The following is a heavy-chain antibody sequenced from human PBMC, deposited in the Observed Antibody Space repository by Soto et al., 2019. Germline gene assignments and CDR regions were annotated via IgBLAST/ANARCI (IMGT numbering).Heavy chain of an antibody. D-gene: IGHD2-15*01. V-gene: IGHV4-31*03. J-gene: IGHJ6*02. Sequence: SSETLSLTCTFSGCSISSGGYYWSWIRQHPGKGLEWIGYIYYSGSTYYNPSLKSRVTISVDTSKNQFSLKLSSVTAADPAVYYCARGGGVVAAPGGMDVWGQGTTVTVSS. CDR1: GCSISSGGYY. CDR3: ARGGGVVAAPGGMDV. CDR2: IYYSGST.